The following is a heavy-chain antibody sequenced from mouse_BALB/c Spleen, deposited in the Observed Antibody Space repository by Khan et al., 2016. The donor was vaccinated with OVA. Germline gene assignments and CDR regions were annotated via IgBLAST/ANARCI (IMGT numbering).Heavy chain of an antibody. CDR2: ISTYYGAA. D-gene: IGHD1-1*02. CDR3: TRGGRFAY. CDR1: GYTFTDYA. V-gene: IGHV1S137*01. Sequence: QVQLQQSGAELVRPGVSVKISCKGSGYTFTDYAMHWVKQSHAKTLEWIGVISTYYGAADYNQKFQGKASMTVDKSSSTAYMELARLTSEDSAIYYSTRGGRFAYWGQGTLVTVSA. J-gene: IGHJ3*01.